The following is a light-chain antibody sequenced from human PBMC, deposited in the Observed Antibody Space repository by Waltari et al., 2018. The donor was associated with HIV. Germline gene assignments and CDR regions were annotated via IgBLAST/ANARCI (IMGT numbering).Light chain of an antibody. CDR1: SSDIGDYDF. CDR2: EVR. Sequence: QSALTQPASVSGSPGQSITISCTGSSSDIGDYDFVSWYQQHPGKAPKLIIFEVRNRPSGISNRFSCSKSANTASLTISGLQAEDEANYYCTSYTSTTTHVLFGGGTKLTVL. CDR3: TSYTSTTTHVL. J-gene: IGLJ2*01. V-gene: IGLV2-14*01.